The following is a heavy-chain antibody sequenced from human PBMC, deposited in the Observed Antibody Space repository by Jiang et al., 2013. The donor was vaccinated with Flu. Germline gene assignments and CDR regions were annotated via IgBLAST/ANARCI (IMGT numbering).Heavy chain of an antibody. J-gene: IGHJ4*02. CDR1: GYSFTSYW. Sequence: GAEVKKPGESLKISCKGSGYSFTSYWIGWVRQMPGKGLEWMGIIYPGDSDTRYSPSFQGQVTISADKSISTAYLQWSSLKASDTAMYYCARFEYYYDSSGTPALDYWGQGILVTVSS. CDR2: IYPGDSDT. V-gene: IGHV5-51*01. CDR3: ARFEYYYDSSGTPALDY. D-gene: IGHD3-22*01.